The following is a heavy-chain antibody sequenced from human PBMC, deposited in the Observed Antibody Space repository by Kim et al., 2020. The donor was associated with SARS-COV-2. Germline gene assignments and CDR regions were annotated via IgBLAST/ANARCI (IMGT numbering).Heavy chain of an antibody. CDR1: GGTFSSYA. CDR2: IIPIFGTA. CDR3: ARPRSGSYYPFDY. D-gene: IGHD1-26*01. V-gene: IGHV1-69*13. J-gene: IGHJ4*02. Sequence: SVKVSCKASGGTFSSYAISWVRQAPGQGLEWMGGIIPIFGTANYAQKFQGRVTITADESTSTAYMELSSLRSEDTAVYYCARPRSGSYYPFDYWGQGTLVTVSS.